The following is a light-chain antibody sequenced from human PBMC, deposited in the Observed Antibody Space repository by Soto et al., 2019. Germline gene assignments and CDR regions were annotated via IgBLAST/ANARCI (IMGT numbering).Light chain of an antibody. J-gene: IGKJ1*01. V-gene: IGKV3-11*01. CDR3: QQYDNWPTWT. Sequence: TQSPSSVSASVGDRVTITCRASQGISNYLAWYQQKPGQAPRLLIYDASNRATGIPARFSGSGSGTDFTLTISSLEPEDFAVYYCQQYDNWPTWTFGQGTKVDIK. CDR1: QGISNY. CDR2: DAS.